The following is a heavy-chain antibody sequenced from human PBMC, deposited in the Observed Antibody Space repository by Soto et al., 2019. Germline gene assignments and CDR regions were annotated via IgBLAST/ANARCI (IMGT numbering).Heavy chain of an antibody. CDR3: ARYSPPKKSFDSNPGWLDP. D-gene: IGHD2-21*01. CDR1: GGSMNSYY. CDR2: VYDSGTS. Sequence: SETLSLTCTVSGGSMNSYYWTWVRQPPGRGLEWIGYVYDSGTSKYNASLESRITMSLDKSRNQFSLSLSYVTAADTAVYFCARYSPPKKSFDSNPGWLDPWGQGTLVTVSS. V-gene: IGHV4-59*12. J-gene: IGHJ5*02.